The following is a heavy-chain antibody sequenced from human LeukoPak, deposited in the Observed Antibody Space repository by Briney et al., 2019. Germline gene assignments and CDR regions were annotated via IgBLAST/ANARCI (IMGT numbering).Heavy chain of an antibody. CDR2: INPSGGST. Sequence: ASVKVSCKASGYTFTSYYMHWVRQPPGQGVEWMGIINPSGGSTSYAQKFQGRVTMTRDMSTSTVYMELSSLRSGDTAVYYCARKDDSSGYSRSFFDYWGQGTLVTVSS. V-gene: IGHV1-46*03. D-gene: IGHD3-22*01. CDR1: GYTFTSYY. J-gene: IGHJ4*02. CDR3: ARKDDSSGYSRSFFDY.